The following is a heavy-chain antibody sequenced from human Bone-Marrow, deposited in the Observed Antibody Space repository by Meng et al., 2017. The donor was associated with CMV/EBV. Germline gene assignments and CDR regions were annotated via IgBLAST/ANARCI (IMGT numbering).Heavy chain of an antibody. CDR1: GFTFSSCA. CDR2: IAYDDINT. Sequence: ACGFTFSSCAMDWVRQAPGKGLEWVAIIAYDDINTYYADSVKGRFTISRDNSKKTVFLQMNSLRAEDTAMYHCAGGRERGQNQPLGYWGLGTLVTVSS. V-gene: IGHV3-30*04. CDR3: AGGRERGQNQPLGY. D-gene: IGHD3-16*01. J-gene: IGHJ4*02.